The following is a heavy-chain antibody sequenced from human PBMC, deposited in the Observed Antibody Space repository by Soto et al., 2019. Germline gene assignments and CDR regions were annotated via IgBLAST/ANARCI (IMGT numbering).Heavy chain of an antibody. J-gene: IGHJ5*02. D-gene: IGHD2-15*01. CDR1: GGSISSYY. CDR2: IYYSGST. CDR3: ARLGCSGGSCPFDP. Sequence: PSETLSLTCTVSGGSISSYYWSWIRQPPGKGLEWIGYIYYSGSTNYNPSLKSRVTISVDTSKNQFSLKLSSVTAADTAVYYCARLGCSGGSCPFDPWGQGILVTVSS. V-gene: IGHV4-59*08.